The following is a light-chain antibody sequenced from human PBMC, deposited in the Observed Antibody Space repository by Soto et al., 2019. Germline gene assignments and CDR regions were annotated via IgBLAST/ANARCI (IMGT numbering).Light chain of an antibody. CDR1: SSNIGAGHD. V-gene: IGLV1-40*01. Sequence: QSVLTQPPSVSGAPGQRVTISCTGSSSNIGAGHDVHWYQQLPGTAPKLLIYGNSNRPSGVPDRFSGSKSGTSASLVITGLQAEDEADYYCQSYDSSLSGVVFGGGTKLTVL. J-gene: IGLJ2*01. CDR3: QSYDSSLSGVV. CDR2: GNS.